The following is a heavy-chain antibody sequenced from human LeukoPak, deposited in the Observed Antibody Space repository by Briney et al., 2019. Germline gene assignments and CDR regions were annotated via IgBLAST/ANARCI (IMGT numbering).Heavy chain of an antibody. V-gene: IGHV3-23*01. Sequence: GGSLRLSCAASGFTFSSSPMSWVRQAPGKGLDWVSSISADGPTYYADSVKGRFTISRDNSKNTLYLQMNSLRAEDTAVYYCAKDQSYDFWSGIHFDYWGQGTLATVSS. CDR1: GFTFSSSP. CDR3: AKDQSYDFWSGIHFDY. D-gene: IGHD3-3*01. CDR2: ISADGPT. J-gene: IGHJ4*02.